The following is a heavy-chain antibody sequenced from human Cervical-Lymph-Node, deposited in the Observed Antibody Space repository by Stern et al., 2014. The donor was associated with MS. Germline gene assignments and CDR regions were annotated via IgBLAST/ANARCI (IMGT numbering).Heavy chain of an antibody. V-gene: IGHV2-26*01. CDR1: GFSFSNSRMS. CDR3: ARIWLTDNAFDV. CDR2: IYSNDAK. Sequence: QITLKESGPVLVKPTETLTLTCTVSGFSFSNSRMSVSWIRQPPGKDLEWFVHIYSNDAKFYNTSLKSSLTISKDASKSQVVLVMTNMDALDTAAYYCARIWLTDNAFDVWGQGTVVTVSS. D-gene: IGHD2-21*02. J-gene: IGHJ3*01.